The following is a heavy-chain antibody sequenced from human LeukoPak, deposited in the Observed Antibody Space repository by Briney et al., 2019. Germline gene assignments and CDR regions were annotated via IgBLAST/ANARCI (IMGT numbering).Heavy chain of an antibody. J-gene: IGHJ4*02. CDR2: MSPNSGDT. D-gene: IGHD7-27*01. Sequence: ASVKVSCKASGYTFTSYGINWVRQATGQRPEWMGWMSPNSGDTGYAQKFQDRVTMTRDTSISTAYMELSSLRSDDTAVYYCARGPPNWGYDYWGPGTLVTVSS. V-gene: IGHV1-8*02. CDR3: ARGPPNWGYDY. CDR1: GYTFTSYG.